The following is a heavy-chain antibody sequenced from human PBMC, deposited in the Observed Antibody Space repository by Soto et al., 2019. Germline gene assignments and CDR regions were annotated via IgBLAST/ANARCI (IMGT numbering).Heavy chain of an antibody. J-gene: IGHJ4*02. CDR2: IYYSGST. CDR3: AGRDLEWQPPVDY. V-gene: IGHV4-59*01. D-gene: IGHD1-26*01. Sequence: QVQLQESGPGLVKPSETLSLTCTVSGGSISSYYWSWIRQPPGKGLEWIGYIYYSGSTNYNPSLKGRGPTSVDTSKTQFPLKLSAVTAADAAGYYCAGRDLEWQPPVDYWGQGPLVALSS. CDR1: GGSISSYY.